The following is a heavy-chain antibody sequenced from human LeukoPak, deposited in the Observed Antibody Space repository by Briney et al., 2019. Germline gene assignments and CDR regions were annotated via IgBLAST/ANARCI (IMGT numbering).Heavy chain of an antibody. CDR2: ISGSGGST. J-gene: IGHJ4*02. D-gene: IGHD3-10*01. CDR3: VLVRELFDY. CDR1: GFTFSSYG. V-gene: IGHV3-23*01. Sequence: GGTLRLSCAASGFTFSSYGMSWVRQAPGKGLERVSAISGSGGSTYYADSVKGRFTISRDNSKNTLYLQMNSLRAEDTAVYYCVLVRELFDYWGQGTLVTVSS.